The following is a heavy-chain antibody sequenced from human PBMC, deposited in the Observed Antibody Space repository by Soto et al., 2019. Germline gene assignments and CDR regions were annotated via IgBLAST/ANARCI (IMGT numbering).Heavy chain of an antibody. CDR3: ARGGGVGVAGSAAFDM. J-gene: IGHJ3*02. Sequence: QLHLVQSGAVVKKPGASVTVSCSASGYPVTAYYMHWVRQAPGRGLEWMGGINPATGAAKYTQTIQGRVTMTRETSTSTVFMELGGLTSEDTAVFYCARGGGVGVAGSAAFDMWGQGTLVTVSS. CDR2: INPATGAA. D-gene: IGHD3-3*01. V-gene: IGHV1-2*02. CDR1: GYPVTAYY.